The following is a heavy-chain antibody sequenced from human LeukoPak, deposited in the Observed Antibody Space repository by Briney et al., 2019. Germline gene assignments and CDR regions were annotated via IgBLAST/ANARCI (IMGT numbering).Heavy chain of an antibody. Sequence: SETLSLTCTVSGGSISSHYWSWIRQPPGKGLEWIGYISSIGSTNYNPSLKSRVTVSVDTSKNQFSLQLSSVTAADTAVYYCASRGGYKFRFTDYYYYYMDVWGNGTTVTVSS. CDR1: GGSISSHY. V-gene: IGHV4-59*11. J-gene: IGHJ6*03. CDR3: ASRGGYKFRFTDYYYYYMDV. D-gene: IGHD5-24*01. CDR2: ISSIGST.